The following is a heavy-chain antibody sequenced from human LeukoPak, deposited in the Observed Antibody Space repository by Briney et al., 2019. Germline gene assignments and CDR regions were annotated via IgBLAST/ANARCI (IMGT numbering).Heavy chain of an antibody. CDR2: ISGSGGST. D-gene: IGHD1-14*01. CDR3: AILDHVDAFDI. Sequence: GGSLRLSCAASGFTFSSYAMSWVRQAPGKGLEWVSGISGSGGSTYYAGSVKGRFTISRDNSKNTLYLQMDSLRAEDTAVYYCAILDHVDAFDIWGQGTMVTVSS. CDR1: GFTFSSYA. J-gene: IGHJ3*02. V-gene: IGHV3-23*01.